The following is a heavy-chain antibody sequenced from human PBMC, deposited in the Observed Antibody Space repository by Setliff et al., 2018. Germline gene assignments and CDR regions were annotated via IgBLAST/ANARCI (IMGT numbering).Heavy chain of an antibody. CDR1: DGSMTSGSYY. J-gene: IGHJ6*03. CDR3: ARMSGFLYMDV. CDR2: IHHSGKA. Sequence: SETLSLTCSVSDGSMTSGSYYWGWIRQPPGKGLEWIVNIHHSGKAYYNPSLKSRVTMSVDTSKNHVSLKLTSVTAADTAVYYCARMSGFLYMDVWGKGTTVTAP. V-gene: IGHV4-39*02. D-gene: IGHD3-3*01.